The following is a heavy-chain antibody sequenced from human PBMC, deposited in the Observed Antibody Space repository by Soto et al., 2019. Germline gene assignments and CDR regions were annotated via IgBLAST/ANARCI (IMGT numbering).Heavy chain of an antibody. CDR1: GGSLSSGSYY. CDR2: TYYSGST. J-gene: IGHJ4*02. D-gene: IGHD2-15*01. V-gene: IGHV4-61*01. Sequence: PSETLSLTCTVSGGSLSSGSYYWSWIRQPPGKGLEWIGYTYYSGSTTYNPSLKSRVTISVDTSKNQFSLNLTSVTAADTAMYYCVRDVKGGATWSSGLGYWGQGTTVTVSS. CDR3: VRDVKGGATWSSGLGY.